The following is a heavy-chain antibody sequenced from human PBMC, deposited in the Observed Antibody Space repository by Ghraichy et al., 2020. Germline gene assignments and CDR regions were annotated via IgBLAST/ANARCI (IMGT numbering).Heavy chain of an antibody. J-gene: IGHJ4*01. CDR2: IYYKGNT. CDR1: DGSVSNGSHY. Sequence: SETLSLTCSVSDGSVSNGSHYWSWIRQPPGKGLEWIAFIYYKGNTNYNPSLKSRVTISLDTSKNQFSLNLRSVTAADTAVYYCARIYGHFDYWGQRTLVTGSS. CDR3: ARIYGHFDY. D-gene: IGHD3-10*01. V-gene: IGHV4-61*01.